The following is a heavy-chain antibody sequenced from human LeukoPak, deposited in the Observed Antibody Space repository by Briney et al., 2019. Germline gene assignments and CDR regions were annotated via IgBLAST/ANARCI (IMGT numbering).Heavy chain of an antibody. CDR1: RGSINNYY. J-gene: IGHJ3*02. D-gene: IGHD4-23*01. CDR3: ARVASRTTVVIPYAFDI. V-gene: IGHV4-59*01. CDR2: VNYSGST. Sequence: SETLSLTCTVSRGSINNYYWSWIRQPPGKRLEWIGFVNYSGSTNYESSLKSRATISVDTSKNQFSLKLSSVTAADTAVYYCARVASRTTVVIPYAFDIWGQGTMVTVSS.